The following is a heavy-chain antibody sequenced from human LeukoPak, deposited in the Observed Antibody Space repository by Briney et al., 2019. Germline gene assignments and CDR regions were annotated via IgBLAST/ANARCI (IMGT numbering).Heavy chain of an antibody. V-gene: IGHV3-74*01. Sequence: GGCLRLSCAASGFTFSSYWMHWVRQAPGKGLVWVSRINSDGRSTSYADSVKGRFTISRDNAKNTLYLQMNSLRAEDTAVYYCARGGFNTAMVDYWGQGTLVTVSS. D-gene: IGHD5-18*01. CDR1: GFTFSSYW. J-gene: IGHJ4*02. CDR2: INSDGRST. CDR3: ARGGFNTAMVDY.